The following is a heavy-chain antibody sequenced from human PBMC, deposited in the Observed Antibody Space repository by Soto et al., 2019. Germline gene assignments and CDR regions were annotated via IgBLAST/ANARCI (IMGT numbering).Heavy chain of an antibody. Sequence: ASVKVSCKASGYTFTSYAMHWVRQAPGQRLEWMGWINAGNGNTKYSQKFQGRVTITRDTSASTAYMELSSLRSEDTAVYYCARDRRFLEFYFDYWGQGTLVTVSS. CDR3: ARDRRFLEFYFDY. V-gene: IGHV1-3*01. CDR2: INAGNGNT. D-gene: IGHD3-3*01. CDR1: GYTFTSYA. J-gene: IGHJ4*02.